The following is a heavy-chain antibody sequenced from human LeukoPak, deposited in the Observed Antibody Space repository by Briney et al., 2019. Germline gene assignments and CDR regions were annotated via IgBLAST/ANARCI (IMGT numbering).Heavy chain of an antibody. CDR3: ARDRDDYNNWFDP. CDR1: GGTFSSYA. Sequence: GASVKVSCKASGGTFSSYAISWVRQAPGQGLEWMGGIIPIFGTANYAQKFQGRVTITTDESTSTAHMELSSLRSEDTAVYYCARDRDDYNNWFDPWGQGTLVTVSS. CDR2: IIPIFGTA. J-gene: IGHJ5*02. V-gene: IGHV1-69*05. D-gene: IGHD4-11*01.